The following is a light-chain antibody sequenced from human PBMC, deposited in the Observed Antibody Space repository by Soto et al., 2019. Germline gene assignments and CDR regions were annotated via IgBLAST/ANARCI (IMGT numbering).Light chain of an antibody. CDR1: SSDVGSYNR. CDR3: SSYTISSTYV. J-gene: IGLJ1*01. Sequence: QSALTQPPSVSGSPGQSVAISCTGTSSDVGSYNRVSWYQQPPGTAPKLMIYDVNKRPSGVPDRFSGSKSGNTASLTISGLQAEDEADYYCSSYTISSTYVFGTGTKVTVL. V-gene: IGLV2-18*02. CDR2: DVN.